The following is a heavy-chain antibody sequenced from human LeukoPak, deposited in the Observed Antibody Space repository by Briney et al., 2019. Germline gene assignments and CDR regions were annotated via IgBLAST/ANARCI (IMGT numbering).Heavy chain of an antibody. CDR2: INPSGGST. CDR3: AREGGGSNYFDY. CDR1: GYTFTSYY. D-gene: IGHD6-25*01. Sequence: GASVKVSCKASGYTFTSYYMHWVRQAPGQGLEWMGIINPSGGSTSCAQKFQGRVTMTRDMSTSTVYMELSSLRSEDTAVYYCAREGGGSNYFDYWGQGTLVTVSS. V-gene: IGHV1-46*01. J-gene: IGHJ4*02.